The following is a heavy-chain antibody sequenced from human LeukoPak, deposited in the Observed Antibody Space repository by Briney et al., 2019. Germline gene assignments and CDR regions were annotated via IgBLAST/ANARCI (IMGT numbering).Heavy chain of an antibody. D-gene: IGHD3-22*01. CDR2: IKSDGST. CDR3: ARAPSEIGGYYPEYFRH. J-gene: IGHJ1*01. V-gene: IGHV3-74*01. CDR1: GFTFGTYW. Sequence: GGSLRLSCAASGFTFGTYWMHWVRQAPGKGLVWVSRIKSDGSTNYADSVKGRFTISRDNAKNTVSLQMNSLRPEDTGVYYCARAPSEIGGYYPEYFRHWGQGTLVTVSS.